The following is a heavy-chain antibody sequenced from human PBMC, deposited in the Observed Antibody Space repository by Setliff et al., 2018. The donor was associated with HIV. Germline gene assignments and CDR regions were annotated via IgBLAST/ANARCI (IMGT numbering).Heavy chain of an antibody. J-gene: IGHJ3*02. Sequence: SETLSLTCTVYGGSISGSNYVWGWIRQTPRKGLEWIATIHYSGSTYHNPSLESRITISVDTSKNQFSLKLSSVTAADTAVFYCARHYGGNLDAFDIWGLGTMVT. CDR1: GGSISGSNYV. CDR3: ARHYGGNLDAFDI. D-gene: IGHD4-17*01. CDR2: IHYSGST. V-gene: IGHV4-39*01.